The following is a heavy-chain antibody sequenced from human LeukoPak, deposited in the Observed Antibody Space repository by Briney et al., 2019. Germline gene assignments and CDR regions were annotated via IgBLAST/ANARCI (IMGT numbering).Heavy chain of an antibody. D-gene: IGHD4-17*01. CDR2: IYSRGST. CDR1: GFTVSSIY. J-gene: IGHJ4*02. Sequence: GGSLRLSCAASGFTVSSIYISWVRQAPGKGLEWVSGIYSRGSTYYADSVKGRFSISRDNSKNTLYLQMSSLRAEDTAVYYCARALADYGDYNYLGYWGQGTLVTVSS. V-gene: IGHV3-66*01. CDR3: ARALADYGDYNYLGY.